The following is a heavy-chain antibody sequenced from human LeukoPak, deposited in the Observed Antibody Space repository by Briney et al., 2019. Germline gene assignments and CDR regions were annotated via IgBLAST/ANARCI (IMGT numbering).Heavy chain of an antibody. CDR1: GFTFSSYE. CDR3: ASFRITIFGVVIISHYGMDV. CDR2: TSSSGSTI. V-gene: IGHV3-48*03. Sequence: GGSLRLSCAASGFTFSSYEMNWVRQAPGKGLEWVSYTSSSGSTIYYADSVRGRFTISRDNAKNSLYLQMNSLRAEDTAVYYCASFRITIFGVVIISHYGMDVWGQGTTVTVSS. J-gene: IGHJ6*02. D-gene: IGHD3-3*01.